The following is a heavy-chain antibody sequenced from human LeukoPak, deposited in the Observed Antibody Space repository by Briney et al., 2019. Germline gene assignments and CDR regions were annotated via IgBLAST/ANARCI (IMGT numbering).Heavy chain of an antibody. V-gene: IGHV3-43*01. CDR3: VKDDYEPFDI. D-gene: IGHD4-17*01. CDR2: IDWIGHST. J-gene: IGHJ3*02. Sequence: GGSLRLSCAASGFTFDDYTMHWVRQARGKGLEWVSLIDWIGHSTNYADSVKGRFTVTRDNSKNTLYQQMNRLTPENTALYYCVKDDYEPFDIWGPGTMVTVSS. CDR1: GFTFDDYT.